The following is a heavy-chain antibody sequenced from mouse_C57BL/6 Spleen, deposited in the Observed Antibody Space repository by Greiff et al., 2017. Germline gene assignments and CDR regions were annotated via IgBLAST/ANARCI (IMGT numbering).Heavy chain of an antibody. Sequence: EVKLMESGGGLVKPGGSLKLSCAASGFTFSSYAMSWVRQTPEKRLEWVATISDGGSYTYYPDNVKGRFTISRDNAKNNLYLQMSHLKSEDTAMYYCAREDYSNSGYWYFDVWGTGTTVTVSS. CDR3: AREDYSNSGYWYFDV. D-gene: IGHD2-5*01. CDR1: GFTFSSYA. CDR2: ISDGGSYT. V-gene: IGHV5-4*01. J-gene: IGHJ1*03.